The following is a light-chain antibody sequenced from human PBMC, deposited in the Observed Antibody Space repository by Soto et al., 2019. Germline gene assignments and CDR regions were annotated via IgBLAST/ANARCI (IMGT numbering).Light chain of an antibody. V-gene: IGKV3-15*01. CDR1: QSVRDN. Sequence: EIVMTQYTATLSVSPGERATLSFRASQSVRDNLAWYQQKPGQAPRLLIYRASIRATGVPARFSGSGSGTEFTLTISGLQSEDVSIYFCQHYNFWPHSFGQGTKVDIK. J-gene: IGKJ2*01. CDR3: QHYNFWPHS. CDR2: RAS.